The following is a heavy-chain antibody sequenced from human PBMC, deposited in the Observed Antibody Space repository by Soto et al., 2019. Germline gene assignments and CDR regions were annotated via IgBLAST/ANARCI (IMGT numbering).Heavy chain of an antibody. Sequence: QPGGSLRLSCAASGFTFSSYGMHWVRQAPGKGLEWVAVISYDGSNKYYADSVKGRFTFSRDNSKNTLYLQMSSLRAEDTAVYYCVKDGSSGWPYYYGMDVWGQGTTVTVSS. J-gene: IGHJ6*02. CDR2: ISYDGSNK. V-gene: IGHV3-30*18. CDR1: GFTFSSYG. D-gene: IGHD6-19*01. CDR3: VKDGSSGWPYYYGMDV.